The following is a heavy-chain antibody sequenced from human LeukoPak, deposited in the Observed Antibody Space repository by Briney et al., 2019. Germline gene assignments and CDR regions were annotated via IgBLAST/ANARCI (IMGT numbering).Heavy chain of an antibody. CDR2: INTVASYI. Sequence: GGSLRLSCAASGLTFSSFSFNWVRQGPGKGLEWVSSINTVASYIYYADSVKGRFTISRDNAKNSLYLQMNSLRAEDAGVYYCARLRRNSDKSGFYYYYDYWGQGTLVTVSS. J-gene: IGHJ4*02. CDR3: ARLRRNSDKSGFYYYYDY. D-gene: IGHD3-22*01. CDR1: GLTFSSFS. V-gene: IGHV3-21*06.